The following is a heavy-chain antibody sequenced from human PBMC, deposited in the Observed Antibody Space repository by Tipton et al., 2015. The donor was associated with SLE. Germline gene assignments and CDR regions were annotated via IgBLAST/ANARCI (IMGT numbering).Heavy chain of an antibody. Sequence: TLSLTCIVSGGSIKNHYWSWIRQAPGMGLEWIGSVHSGGNTFYNPSLKSRVTISMDTSKNQFFLDLDSVTAADTAVFYCARHRGQSYGYLYIDDWGQGTLVTVSS. CDR1: GGSIKNHY. CDR2: VHSGGNT. D-gene: IGHD5-18*01. V-gene: IGHV4-59*05. J-gene: IGHJ4*02. CDR3: ARHRGQSYGYLYIDD.